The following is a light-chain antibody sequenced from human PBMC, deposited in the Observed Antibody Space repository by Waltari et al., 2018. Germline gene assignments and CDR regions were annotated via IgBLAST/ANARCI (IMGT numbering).Light chain of an antibody. V-gene: IGKV2-30*01. CDR3: MQSSQWPWT. J-gene: IGKJ1*01. CDR1: QSLVNSDGNTY. Sequence: DVVMTQSPLSLPVTLGQPASLSCRSSQSLVNSDGNTYLEWFQQRPGQSPRRLIYKVSDRDSGVPDRFSGSGSGTDFTLKISRVEAEDLGVYYCMQSSQWPWTFGQGTKVEVK. CDR2: KVS.